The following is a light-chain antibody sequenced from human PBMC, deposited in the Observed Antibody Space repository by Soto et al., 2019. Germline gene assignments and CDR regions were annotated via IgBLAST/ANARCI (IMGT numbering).Light chain of an antibody. V-gene: IGLV2-14*03. Sequence: QSALTQPASVSRSPGQSITISCTGTSRDVGAYNYVSWYQQHPGRAPKLIIYDITNRPSGVSNRFSGSKSGNTASLTISGLQAEDEADYYCSSYTSSSPVVFGGGTKLTVL. CDR3: SSYTSSSPVV. CDR1: SRDVGAYNY. J-gene: IGLJ2*01. CDR2: DIT.